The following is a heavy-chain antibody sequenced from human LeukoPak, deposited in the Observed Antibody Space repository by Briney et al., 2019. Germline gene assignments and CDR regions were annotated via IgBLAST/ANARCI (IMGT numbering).Heavy chain of an antibody. CDR1: GGSISSYY. CDR3: ARGSSTNAFDI. CDR2: IYYSGST. Sequence: SETLSFTCTVSGGSISSYYWSWIRQPPGKGLEWIGYIYYSGSTDYNPSLKSRVTISVDTSKNQFSLKLSSVTAADTAVYYCARGSSTNAFDIWGQGTMVTVSS. D-gene: IGHD2-2*01. V-gene: IGHV4-59*01. J-gene: IGHJ3*02.